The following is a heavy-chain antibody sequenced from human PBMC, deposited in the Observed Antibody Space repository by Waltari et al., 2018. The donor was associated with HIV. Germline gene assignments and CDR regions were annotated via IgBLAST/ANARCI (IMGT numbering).Heavy chain of an antibody. CDR2: IWFDSSNK. V-gene: IGHV3-33*01. J-gene: IGHJ4*02. CDR1: GFDFSNFG. D-gene: IGHD1-1*01. CDR3: ARLTREGYNGGFDY. Sequence: GFDFSNFGMHWVRQAPGKGLEWVGVIWFDSSNKYYGDSVKGRFTISRDNSKKTVYLQMNSLRGEDTAVYYCARLTREGYNGGFDYWGQGTLVTVSS.